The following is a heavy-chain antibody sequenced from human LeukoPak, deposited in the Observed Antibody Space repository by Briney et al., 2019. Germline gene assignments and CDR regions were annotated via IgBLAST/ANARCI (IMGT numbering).Heavy chain of an antibody. D-gene: IGHD3-10*01. Sequence: GGSLRLSCAASGFRFSSYDMHWVRQAPGKGLDWVAAISSDGSKKSYGDSVKGRFTISRDNSKNTLYLQMNSLRPEDTAMLYCAKAPTPYGSGSYSPDWGQGTLVTVSS. CDR2: ISSDGSKK. CDR3: AKAPTPYGSGSYSPD. V-gene: IGHV3-30*18. CDR1: GFRFSSYD. J-gene: IGHJ4*02.